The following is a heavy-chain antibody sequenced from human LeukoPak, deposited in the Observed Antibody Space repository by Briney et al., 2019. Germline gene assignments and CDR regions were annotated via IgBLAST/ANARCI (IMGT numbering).Heavy chain of an antibody. Sequence: PGGSLRLSCAASGFSVSEYFIDWLRQAPGEGLEWVSRTRTKARNYNTEYATSVKGRFTVSRDDSNNSVYLQMNSLRTDDTAVYYCGRDSTIGYYWTVWGQGTLVTVSP. V-gene: IGHV3-72*01. D-gene: IGHD3-22*01. CDR3: GRDSTIGYYWTV. CDR1: GFSVSEYF. J-gene: IGHJ4*02. CDR2: TRTKARNYNT.